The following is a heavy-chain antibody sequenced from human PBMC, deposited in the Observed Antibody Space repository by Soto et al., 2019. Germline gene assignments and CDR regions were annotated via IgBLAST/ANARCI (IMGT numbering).Heavy chain of an antibody. CDR3: AREVWFEYWYFDL. Sequence: QVQLVQSGAEVKKPGASVKVSCKASGYTFTSYTVHWVRQAPGQRLEWMGWIIAGNGNTKYSQKFQGRVXSTXDXSARTAYMELSSLRSEDTAVYYCAREVWFEYWYFDLWGRGTLVTVSS. J-gene: IGHJ2*01. CDR2: IIAGNGNT. V-gene: IGHV1-3*01. CDR1: GYTFTSYT. D-gene: IGHD3-10*01.